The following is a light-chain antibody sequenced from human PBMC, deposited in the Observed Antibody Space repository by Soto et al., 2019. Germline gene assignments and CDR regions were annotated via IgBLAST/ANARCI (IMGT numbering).Light chain of an antibody. CDR1: QSMSTW. CDR3: QQYNTYQRT. CDR2: KAS. J-gene: IGKJ1*01. Sequence: DIQMTQSPSTLSASVGDRVTITCRASQSMSTWLAWYQQKPGKAPKLLIYKASILESGVPSRFSGSGSGTEFTLTISSLQPDDFATYYCQQYNTYQRTFGQGTRVEI. V-gene: IGKV1-5*03.